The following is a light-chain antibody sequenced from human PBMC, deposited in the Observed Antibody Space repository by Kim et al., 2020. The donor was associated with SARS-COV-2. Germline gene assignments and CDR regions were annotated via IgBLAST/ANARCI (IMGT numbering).Light chain of an antibody. CDR1: QGISNS. J-gene: IGKJ1*01. CDR3: QKYNRAPRT. V-gene: IGKV1-27*01. Sequence: DIQMAQSPSSLSASVGDRVTITCRASQGISNSLAWYRQKPGKVPMLLIYGASTLQSGVPSRFSGCGSGTDFTLTISSLQPEDAATYYCQKYNRAPRTSGQGTKVDIK. CDR2: GAS.